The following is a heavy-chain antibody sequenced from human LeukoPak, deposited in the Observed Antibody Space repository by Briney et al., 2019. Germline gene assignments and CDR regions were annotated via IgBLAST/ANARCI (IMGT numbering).Heavy chain of an antibody. CDR2: ISSSSSYI. V-gene: IGHV3-21*01. CDR1: GFTFSSYS. CDR3: ARAPNYVWGSYPSGYYGMDV. Sequence: GGSLRLSCAASGFTFSSYSMNWVRQAPGKGLEWVSSISSSSSYIYYADSVKGRFTISRDNAKDSLYLQMNSLRAEDTAVYYCARAPNYVWGSYPSGYYGMDVWGQGTTVTVSS. D-gene: IGHD3-16*02. J-gene: IGHJ6*02.